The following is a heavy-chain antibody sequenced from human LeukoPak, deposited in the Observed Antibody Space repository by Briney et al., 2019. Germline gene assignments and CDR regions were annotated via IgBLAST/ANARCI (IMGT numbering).Heavy chain of an antibody. CDR3: AALGVPAARRRAFDI. D-gene: IGHD2-2*01. J-gene: IGHJ3*02. Sequence: SETLPLTCAVYGGSFSGYYWSWIRQPPGKGLEWIGEINHSGSTNYNPSLKSRVTISVDTSKNQFSLKLSSVTAADTAVYYCAALGVPAARRRAFDIWGQGTMVTVSS. CDR1: GGSFSGYY. V-gene: IGHV4-34*01. CDR2: INHSGST.